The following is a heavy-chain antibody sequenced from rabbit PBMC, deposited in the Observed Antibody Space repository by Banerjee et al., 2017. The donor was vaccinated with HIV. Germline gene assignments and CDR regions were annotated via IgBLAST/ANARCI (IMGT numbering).Heavy chain of an antibody. J-gene: IGHJ4*01. CDR3: ARDAGAGGDGSSYL. V-gene: IGHV1S40*01. D-gene: IGHD5-1*01. CDR1: GFDFSSNA. CDR2: IYVGSSGSS. Sequence: QSLEESGGGLVKPGGTLTLTCTASGFDFSSNAMCWVRQAPGKGLEWIGCIYVGSSGSSYYANWAKGRFTISKTSSTTVTLQMTSLTAADTATYFCARDAGAGGDGSSYLWGQGTLVTVS.